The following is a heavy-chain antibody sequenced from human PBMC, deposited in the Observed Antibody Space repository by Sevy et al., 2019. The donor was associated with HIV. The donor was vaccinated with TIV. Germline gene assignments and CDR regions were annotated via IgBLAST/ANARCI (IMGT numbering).Heavy chain of an antibody. CDR1: GFTFSIYT. Sequence: GGSLRLSCAASGFTFSIYTMNWVRQAPGKGLEWVSSFSSSSTYIYYADSVRGRVTISRDNAKNSLYLQMHSLRAEDTAVYYCASGSLDSTGYPFDYWGQGTLVTVSS. CDR2: FSSSSTYI. J-gene: IGHJ4*02. CDR3: ASGSLDSTGYPFDY. D-gene: IGHD3-22*01. V-gene: IGHV3-21*01.